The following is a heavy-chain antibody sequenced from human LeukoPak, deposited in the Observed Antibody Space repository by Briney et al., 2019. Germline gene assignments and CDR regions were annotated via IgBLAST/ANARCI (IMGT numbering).Heavy chain of an antibody. V-gene: IGHV1-69*17. D-gene: IGHD3-10*01. J-gene: IGHJ4*02. CDR2: IIPIFGIA. Sequence: SVKVSCKASGGTFSSYAISWVRQAPGQGLEWMGGIIPIFGIANYAQKFQGRVTITADKSTSTAYMELSSLRSEDTAVYYCARGEATTHSITMVRGVWVYWGQGTLVTVSS. CDR1: GGTFSSYA. CDR3: ARGEATTHSITMVRGVWVY.